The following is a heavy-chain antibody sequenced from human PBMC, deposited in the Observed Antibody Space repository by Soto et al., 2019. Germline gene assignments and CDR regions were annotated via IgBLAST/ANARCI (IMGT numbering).Heavy chain of an antibody. D-gene: IGHD6-13*01. J-gene: IGHJ6*03. CDR2: IYPGDSDT. CDR1: GYSFTSYW. Sequence: GESLKISCKGSGYSFTSYWIGWVRQMPGKGLEWMGIIYPGDSDTRYSPSFQGQVTISADKSISTAYLQWSSLKASDTAMYYCARFGGIAAAVTGYYYYYYMDVGGKGTRVTVSS. CDR3: ARFGGIAAAVTGYYYYYYMDV. V-gene: IGHV5-51*01.